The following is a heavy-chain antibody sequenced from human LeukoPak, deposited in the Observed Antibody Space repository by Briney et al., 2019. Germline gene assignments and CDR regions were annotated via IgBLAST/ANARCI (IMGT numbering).Heavy chain of an antibody. CDR1: EFTFSSDW. Sequence: GGSLRLSCAASEFTFSSDWMSWVRQAPGKGLEWVASINQDGSEKYYVDSVKGRFTITRDNAKNSLYLQMNGLRGEDTAVYYCARAMNWGQGTLVTVSS. D-gene: IGHD3-22*01. J-gene: IGHJ4*02. V-gene: IGHV3-7*01. CDR3: ARAMN. CDR2: INQDGSEK.